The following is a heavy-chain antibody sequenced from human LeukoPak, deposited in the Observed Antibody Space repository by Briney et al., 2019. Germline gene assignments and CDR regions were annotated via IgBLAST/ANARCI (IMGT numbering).Heavy chain of an antibody. CDR3: ASGGHLDY. Sequence: PGESLRLSCEVSGLSFSGFWMSWVRQAPGKGLEWVANINENGGEKYYVDSVKGRFTISRDNAKNSMYLQMNSLRVEDTAVNYCASGGHLDYWGQGTLVTVSS. J-gene: IGHJ4*02. D-gene: IGHD3-16*01. CDR2: INENGGEK. CDR1: GLSFSGFW. V-gene: IGHV3-7*01.